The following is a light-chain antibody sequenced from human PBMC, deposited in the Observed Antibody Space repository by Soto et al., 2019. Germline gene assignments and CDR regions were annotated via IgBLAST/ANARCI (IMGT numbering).Light chain of an antibody. CDR2: DAS. CDR1: QTISRSY. V-gene: IGKV3D-20*01. Sequence: EIVLTQSPATLSLSPGERATLSCGASQTISRSYLAWYQHKPGLAPRLLIYDASTRATGIPDRFSGSGSGTDFTLTISSLEPEDFALYYCQQYGSSPRFTFGPGTKVDIK. J-gene: IGKJ3*01. CDR3: QQYGSSPRFT.